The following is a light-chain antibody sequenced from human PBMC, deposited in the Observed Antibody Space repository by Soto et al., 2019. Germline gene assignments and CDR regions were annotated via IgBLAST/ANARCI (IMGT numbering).Light chain of an antibody. J-gene: IGKJ1*01. V-gene: IGKV1-5*03. CDR2: KAS. CDR1: ESISSW. CDR3: QHFNDYSGT. Sequence: QSPSTLSASVGDRVTIVCRASESISSWLAWYQQKPGKAPKLLIYKASSLESGVPSRFSGSGSGTEFTLTISSLQPDDFATYYCQHFNDYSGTFGQGTKVDIK.